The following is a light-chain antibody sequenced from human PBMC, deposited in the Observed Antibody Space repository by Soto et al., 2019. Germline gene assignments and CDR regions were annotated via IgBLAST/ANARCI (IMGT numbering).Light chain of an antibody. CDR1: QSVSSSY. Sequence: EILLTQSPGTLSLSPGERATLSCRASQSVSSSYLAWYQQKPGKGPRLLIYGASSRATGIPERFGGSGSGTDFTLTISRMEPEDFAVYYCQQYGSSPWTFGHGTKVDIK. CDR3: QQYGSSPWT. V-gene: IGKV3-20*01. CDR2: GAS. J-gene: IGKJ1*01.